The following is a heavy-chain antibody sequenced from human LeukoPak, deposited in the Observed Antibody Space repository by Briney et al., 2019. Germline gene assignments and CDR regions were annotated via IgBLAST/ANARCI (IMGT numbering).Heavy chain of an antibody. CDR2: INPSGGST. CDR1: GYTFTSYY. V-gene: IGHV1-46*01. CDR3: ARDRGRDTAMVWGFYYYYYMDV. J-gene: IGHJ6*03. Sequence: ASVKVSCKASGYTFTSYYMHWVRQAPGQGLEWMGIINPSGGSTSYAQKFQGRVTMTRDMSTSTVYMELSSLRSEDTAVYYCARDRGRDTAMVWGFYYYYYMDVWGKGTTVTVSS. D-gene: IGHD5-18*01.